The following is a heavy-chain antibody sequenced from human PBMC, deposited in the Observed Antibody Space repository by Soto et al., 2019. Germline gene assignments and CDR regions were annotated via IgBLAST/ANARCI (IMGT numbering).Heavy chain of an antibody. CDR1: GFTFSSYA. D-gene: IGHD3-3*01. Sequence: EVQLLESGGGLVQPGGSLRLSCAASGFTFSSYAMSWVRQAPGKGLEWVSAISGSGGSTYYADSVKGRFTISRDNSKNTLYLQMNSLRAEDTAVYYCARGPWSGYYVPSLYYYYYYGMDVWGQGTTVTVSS. V-gene: IGHV3-23*01. J-gene: IGHJ6*02. CDR2: ISGSGGST. CDR3: ARGPWSGYYVPSLYYYYYYGMDV.